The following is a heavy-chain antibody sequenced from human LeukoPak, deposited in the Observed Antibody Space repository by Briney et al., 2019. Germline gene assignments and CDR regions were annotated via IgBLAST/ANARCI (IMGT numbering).Heavy chain of an antibody. V-gene: IGHV4-61*02. CDR1: GGSISSGSYY. CDR3: ARVPYYYDSSPPFAFDI. J-gene: IGHJ3*02. Sequence: SQTLSLTCTVSGGSISSGSYYWSWIRQPAGKGLEWIGRLYTSGSTNYNPSLKSRVTISVDTSKNRFSLKLRSVTAADTAVYHCARVPYYYDSSPPFAFDIWGQGTMVTVSS. D-gene: IGHD3-22*01. CDR2: LYTSGST.